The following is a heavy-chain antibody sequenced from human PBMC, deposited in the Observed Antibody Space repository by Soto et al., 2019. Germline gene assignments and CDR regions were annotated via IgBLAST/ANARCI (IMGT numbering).Heavy chain of an antibody. J-gene: IGHJ5*02. D-gene: IGHD2-2*01. V-gene: IGHV4-59*01. CDR1: GGSINDYY. CDR3: ARGPSTSLIMPWFDP. CDR2: IHYNGGT. Sequence: SETLSLTCTVSGGSINDYYWSWMRQPPGKGLEWIAYIHYNGGTNYNPSLKSRVTISPDRSKNQFSLKLSSVTAADTAVYYCARGPSTSLIMPWFDPWGQGTLVTVSS.